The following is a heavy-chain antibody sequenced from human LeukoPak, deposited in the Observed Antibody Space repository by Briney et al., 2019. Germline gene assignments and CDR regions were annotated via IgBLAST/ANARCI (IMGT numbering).Heavy chain of an antibody. CDR1: GFTFDDHA. D-gene: IGHD4-17*01. CDR2: ISWNSGSI. Sequence: PGRSLRLSCAASGFTFDDHAMHWVRQAPGKGLEWVSGISWNSGSIGYADSVKGRFTISRDNAKNSLYLQMNSLRAEDTALYYCAKDLYHTVTTPDYWGQGTLVTVSS. CDR3: AKDLYHTVTTPDY. J-gene: IGHJ4*02. V-gene: IGHV3-9*01.